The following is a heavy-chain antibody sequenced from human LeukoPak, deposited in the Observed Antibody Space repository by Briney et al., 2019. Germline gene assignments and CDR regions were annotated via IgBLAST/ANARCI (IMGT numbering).Heavy chain of an antibody. D-gene: IGHD2-2*01. J-gene: IGHJ2*01. V-gene: IGHV3-33*03. CDR3: VVVLVPAAVWQFDL. CDR1: GFTFFQHG. Sequence: PGGSPRLSCAASGFTFFQHGFHWVRQAPGKGLEWVALIGVDGSKKYYADSLKDRITISRDNSKNTLYLQMNSLRVEDTAVYYCVVVLVPAAVWQFDLWGRGTLVTVSS. CDR2: IGVDGSKK.